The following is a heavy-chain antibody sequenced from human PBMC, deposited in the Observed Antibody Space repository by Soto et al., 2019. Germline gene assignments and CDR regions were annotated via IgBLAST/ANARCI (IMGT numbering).Heavy chain of an antibody. CDR2: INSDGSST. V-gene: IGHV3-74*01. J-gene: IGHJ6*02. D-gene: IGHD2-15*01. CDR3: ARAEYLPVVVVAATPSYYGMDV. Sequence: GGSLRLSCAASGFTFSSYWMHWVRQAPGKGLVWVSRINSDGSSTSYADSVKGRFTISRDNAKNTLYLQMNSLRAEDTAVHYCARAEYLPVVVVAATPSYYGMDVWGQGTTVTVSS. CDR1: GFTFSSYW.